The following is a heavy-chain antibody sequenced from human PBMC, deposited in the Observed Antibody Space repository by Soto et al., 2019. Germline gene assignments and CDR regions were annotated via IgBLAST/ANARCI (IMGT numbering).Heavy chain of an antibody. CDR3: ARATVVTRLYWFDP. V-gene: IGHV4-34*01. J-gene: IGHJ5*02. Sequence: PSETLSLTCAVYGGSFSGYYWSWIRQPPGKGLEWIGEINHSGSTNYNPSLKSRVTISVDTSKNQFSLKLSSVTAADTAVYYCARATVVTRLYWFDPCGQGPLVTVSS. CDR1: GGSFSGYY. D-gene: IGHD4-17*01. CDR2: INHSGST.